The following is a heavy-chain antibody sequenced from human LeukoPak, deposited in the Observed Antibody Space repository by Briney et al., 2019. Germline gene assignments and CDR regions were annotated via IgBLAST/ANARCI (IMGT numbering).Heavy chain of an antibody. CDR1: GFTVSSNY. CDR3: ARGLPLMVRGVIITYYYGMDV. CDR2: IYSGGST. Sequence: PGGSLRLSCAASGFTVSSNYMSWVRQAPGKGLEWVSVIYSGGSTYYADSVKGRFTISRDNSKNTLYLQMNSLRAEDTAVYYCARGLPLMVRGVIITYYYGMDVWGQGTTVTVSS. V-gene: IGHV3-66*01. D-gene: IGHD3-10*01. J-gene: IGHJ6*02.